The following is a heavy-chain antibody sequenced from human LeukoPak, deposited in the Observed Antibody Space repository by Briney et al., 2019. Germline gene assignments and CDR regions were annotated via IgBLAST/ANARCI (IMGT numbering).Heavy chain of an antibody. CDR3: ARDASDYLTTVTTLRHDAFDI. V-gene: IGHV3-33*08. Sequence: GGSLRLSCAASGFTFSSYGIHWVRQAPGKGLEWVAVIWYDGSKKYYADSVKGRFTISRDNSKNTLYLQMNSLRVEDTAVYYCARDASDYLTTVTTLRHDAFDIWGQGTMDTVSS. CDR1: GFTFSSYG. CDR2: IWYDGSKK. J-gene: IGHJ3*02. D-gene: IGHD4-17*01.